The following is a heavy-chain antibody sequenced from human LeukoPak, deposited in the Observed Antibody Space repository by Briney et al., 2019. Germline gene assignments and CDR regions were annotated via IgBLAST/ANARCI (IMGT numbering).Heavy chain of an antibody. Sequence: PGGSLRLSCAASGFTFSSYSMNWVRQAPGEGLEWVSYISSSSRYIYYADSVKGRFTISRDNARNSLYLQMNSLRAEDTAVYYCAREVRFRAYFDLWGRGTLVTVSS. CDR2: ISSSSRYI. D-gene: IGHD3-10*01. J-gene: IGHJ2*01. V-gene: IGHV3-21*01. CDR3: AREVRFRAYFDL. CDR1: GFTFSSYS.